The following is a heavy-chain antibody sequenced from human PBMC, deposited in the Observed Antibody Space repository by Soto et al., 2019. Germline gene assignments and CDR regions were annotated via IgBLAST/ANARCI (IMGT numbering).Heavy chain of an antibody. CDR1: GFTFTSSA. V-gene: IGHV1-58*02. D-gene: IGHD3-10*01. Sequence: ASVKVSCKASGFTFTSSAMQWVRQARGQRLEWIGWIVVGSGNTNYAQKFQERVTITRDMSTSTAYMELSSLRSEDTAVYYCAAERRDYGSGSYYYYYMDVWGKGTTVTVSS. CDR3: AAERRDYGSGSYYYYYMDV. J-gene: IGHJ6*03. CDR2: IVVGSGNT.